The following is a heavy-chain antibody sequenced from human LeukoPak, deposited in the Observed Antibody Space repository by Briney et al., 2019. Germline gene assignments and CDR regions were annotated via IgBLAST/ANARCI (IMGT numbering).Heavy chain of an antibody. Sequence: PGGSLRLSCAASGFTFSGSAMHWVRQASGKGLEWVGRIRSKANSYATAYAASVKGRFTISRDDSKNTAYLQMNSLKTEDTAVYYCTRHYYGSGSHFDYWGQGTLVTVSS. CDR1: GFTFSGSA. V-gene: IGHV3-73*01. D-gene: IGHD3-10*01. CDR2: IRSKANSYAT. CDR3: TRHYYGSGSHFDY. J-gene: IGHJ4*02.